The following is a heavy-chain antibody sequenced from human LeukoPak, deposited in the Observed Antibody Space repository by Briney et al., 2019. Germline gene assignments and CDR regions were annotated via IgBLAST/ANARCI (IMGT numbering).Heavy chain of an antibody. D-gene: IGHD3-22*01. J-gene: IGHJ3*02. Sequence: TGGSLRLSCAASGFTFSSYGMSWVRRAPGKGLEWVSAISGSGGSTYYANSVKGRFTISRDNSKNTLYLQMNSLRAEDTAVYYCAKTYYDSSGYYYAPDAFDIWGQGTMVTVSS. V-gene: IGHV3-23*01. CDR1: GFTFSSYG. CDR3: AKTYYDSSGYYYAPDAFDI. CDR2: ISGSGGST.